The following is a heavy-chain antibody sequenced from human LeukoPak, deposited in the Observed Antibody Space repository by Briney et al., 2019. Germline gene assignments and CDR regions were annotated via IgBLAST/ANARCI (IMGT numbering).Heavy chain of an antibody. J-gene: IGHJ3*02. V-gene: IGHV3-21*01. D-gene: IGHD2-2*01. CDR1: GFSFNTYS. Sequence: PGGSLRLSCAASGFSFNTYSMNWVRQAPGKRLEWVSSISSTSAHIFYADSVKGRFSISRDNAKNSLYLQMNSLRVEDTTVYYCTSRYCSTSSCYSFDNWGQGTMVTVSS. CDR3: TSRYCSTSSCYSFDN. CDR2: ISSTSAHI.